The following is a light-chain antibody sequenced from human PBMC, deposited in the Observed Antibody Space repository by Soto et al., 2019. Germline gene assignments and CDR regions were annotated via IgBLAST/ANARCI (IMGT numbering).Light chain of an antibody. V-gene: IGLV1-40*01. CDR2: GST. J-gene: IGLJ1*01. CDR3: QSYDSSLSGDV. Sequence: QSVLTQPPSLSGAPGQRVTISCTGSGSNIGAPYDVHWYQHLSGTAPKLLIYGSTNRPSGVPGRFSGSKSGTSASLAITGLQAEDEADYYCQSYDSSLSGDVFGAGTKVTVL. CDR1: GSNIGAPYD.